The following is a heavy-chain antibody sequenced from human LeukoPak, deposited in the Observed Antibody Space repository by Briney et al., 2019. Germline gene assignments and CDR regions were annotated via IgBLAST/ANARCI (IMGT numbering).Heavy chain of an antibody. J-gene: IGHJ4*02. CDR1: RFSFSTYP. CDR3: AKDQGSSGFDY. CDR2: ISASGDVT. V-gene: IGHV3-23*01. D-gene: IGHD6-19*01. Sequence: GGSLRLSCEASRFSFSTYPMGWVRRAPGKGLEWVSGISASGDVTFHVDPLKGRFTISRDNSKNTLYLQMNSLRAEDTAVYYCAKDQGSSGFDYWGQGTLVTVSS.